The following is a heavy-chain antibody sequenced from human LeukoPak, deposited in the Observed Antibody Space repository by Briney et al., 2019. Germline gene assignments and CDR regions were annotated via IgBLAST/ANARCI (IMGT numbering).Heavy chain of an antibody. CDR3: ARGGGLDV. Sequence: PGGSLRLSCAASGITLSSYWMSWVRQAPGKGLEWVANIKQDGSEKYYVDSVKGRFTISRDNAKNSLYLQMSNLRAEDTAVYFCARGGGLDVWGQGATVTVSS. CDR1: GITLSSYW. V-gene: IGHV3-7*03. D-gene: IGHD3-16*01. CDR2: IKQDGSEK. J-gene: IGHJ6*02.